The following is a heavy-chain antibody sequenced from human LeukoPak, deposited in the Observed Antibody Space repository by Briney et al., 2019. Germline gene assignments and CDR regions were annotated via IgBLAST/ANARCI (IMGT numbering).Heavy chain of an antibody. D-gene: IGHD3-3*01. CDR2: ISAYNGNT. CDR1: GYTFTSYG. J-gene: IGHJ4*02. CDR3: ARGESLYYDFWSGYYGPFDY. Sequence: ASVKVSCKASGYTFTSYGISWVRQAPGQGLEWMGWISAYNGNTNYAQKLQGRVTMTTDTSTSTAYMELRSLRSDDTAVYYCARGESLYYDFWSGYYGPFDYWGQGTLVTVSS. V-gene: IGHV1-18*01.